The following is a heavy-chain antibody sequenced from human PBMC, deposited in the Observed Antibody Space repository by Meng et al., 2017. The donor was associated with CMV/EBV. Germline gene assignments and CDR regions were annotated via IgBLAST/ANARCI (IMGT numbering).Heavy chain of an antibody. CDR3: ARVWDSGWDY. CDR2: IKHSGST. CDR1: GGSFSGYY. Sequence: QGQPQQWGPRLLKPSKTLSPNCAVYGGSFSGYYWSWIRQPPGKGLEWIGEIKHSGSTNYNPSLKSRVTISVDTSKNQFSRKLSSVTAADTAVYYCARVWDSGWDYWGQGTLVTVSS. V-gene: IGHV4-34*01. J-gene: IGHJ4*02. D-gene: IGHD3-22*01.